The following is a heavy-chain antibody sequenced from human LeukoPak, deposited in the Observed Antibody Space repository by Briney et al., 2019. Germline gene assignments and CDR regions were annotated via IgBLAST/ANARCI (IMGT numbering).Heavy chain of an antibody. CDR1: GFIFSSYA. J-gene: IGHJ4*02. D-gene: IGHD3-16*01. Sequence: GGSLRLSCAASGFIFSSYAMHWVRQAPGKGLEWVAVISYDGSNKYYADSVKGRFTISRDNSKNTLYLQMNSLRAEDTAVYYCAKFGRGRYWGQGTLVTVSS. CDR3: AKFGRGRY. V-gene: IGHV3-30*18. CDR2: ISYDGSNK.